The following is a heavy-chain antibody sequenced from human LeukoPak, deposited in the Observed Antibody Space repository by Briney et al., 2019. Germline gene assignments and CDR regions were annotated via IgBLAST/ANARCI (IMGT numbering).Heavy chain of an antibody. CDR2: IYYSGST. CDR3: ARGDSSGWVDY. Sequence: SETLSLTCTVSGGSISSSSYYWGWIRQPPGKGLEWIGSIYYSGSTYYNPSLKSRVTISVDTSKNQFSLKLSSVTAADTAVYYCARGDSSGWVDYWGQGTQVTVSS. J-gene: IGHJ4*02. CDR1: GGSISSSSYY. D-gene: IGHD6-19*01. V-gene: IGHV4-39*01.